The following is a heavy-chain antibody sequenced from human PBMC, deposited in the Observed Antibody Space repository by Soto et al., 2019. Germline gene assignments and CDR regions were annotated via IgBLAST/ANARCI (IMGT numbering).Heavy chain of an antibody. D-gene: IGHD3-16*01. Sequence: EVQLVESGGGLVKPGGSLRLSCTASGFPFIDAWMSWVRQAPGKGLQWIGRIRSNADGGTADLTAPVRDRFTISRDDSKTTLYPQMNSLKIDDTAVYFCSTALRRDSALGAYWGLGTLVSVSS. CDR2: IRSNADGGTA. V-gene: IGHV3-15*01. J-gene: IGHJ4*02. CDR3: STALRRDSALGAY. CDR1: GFPFIDAW.